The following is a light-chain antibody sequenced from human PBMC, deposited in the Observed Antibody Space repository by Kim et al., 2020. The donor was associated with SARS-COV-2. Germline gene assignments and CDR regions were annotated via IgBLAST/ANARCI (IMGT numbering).Light chain of an antibody. J-gene: IGKJ1*01. CDR2: GTS. Sequence: SAGERATLSCRASQTISSDYLAWYQQKPGQPPKLLIYGTSNRATDIPDRFSGSGSGTDFALTIKRLEPEDIAVYYCQQFVTSPWTFGQATKVDIK. CDR1: QTISSDY. V-gene: IGKV3-20*01. CDR3: QQFVTSPWT.